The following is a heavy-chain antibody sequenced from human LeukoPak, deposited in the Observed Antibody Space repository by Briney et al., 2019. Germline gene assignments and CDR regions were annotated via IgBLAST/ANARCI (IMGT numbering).Heavy chain of an antibody. CDR1: GGSISSTSHY. D-gene: IGHD6-13*01. V-gene: IGHV4-39*01. Sequence: ASGTLSLTCTVSGGSISSTSHYWGWIRQPPGKGLEWIGYIYYSGSAYYNPSLKSRVTISVDTSKNQFSLQLSSVTAADTAVYYCARSGQQLARFDYWGQGTLVTVSS. CDR3: ARSGQQLARFDY. CDR2: IYYSGSA. J-gene: IGHJ4*02.